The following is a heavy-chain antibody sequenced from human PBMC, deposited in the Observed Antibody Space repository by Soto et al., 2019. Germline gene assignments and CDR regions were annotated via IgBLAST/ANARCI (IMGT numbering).Heavy chain of an antibody. D-gene: IGHD5-12*01. CDR1: GFTFSSYA. CDR3: ARSRGMATITDPFDY. CDR2: IYSGGST. Sequence: PGGSLRLSCAASGFTFSSYAMHWVRQAPGKGLEWVAVIYSGGSTYYADSVKGRFTISRHNSKNTLYLQMNSLRAEDTAVYYCARSRGMATITDPFDYWGQGTLVTVSS. J-gene: IGHJ4*02. V-gene: IGHV3-53*04.